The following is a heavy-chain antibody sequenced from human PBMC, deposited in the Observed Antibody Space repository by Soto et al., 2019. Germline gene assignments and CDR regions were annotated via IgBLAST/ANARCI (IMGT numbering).Heavy chain of an antibody. V-gene: IGHV4-59*01. Sequence: SETLSLTCTVSGGSISGYYWSWIRQSPGEGLEWIGYMYYSGSTNYNPSLRSRVTISVDTSEKQFSLELRSVTAADTAVYYCARFNGGFYPSWFDAWGQGTLVTVSS. J-gene: IGHJ5*02. D-gene: IGHD3-16*01. CDR2: MYYSGST. CDR3: ARFNGGFYPSWFDA. CDR1: GGSISGYY.